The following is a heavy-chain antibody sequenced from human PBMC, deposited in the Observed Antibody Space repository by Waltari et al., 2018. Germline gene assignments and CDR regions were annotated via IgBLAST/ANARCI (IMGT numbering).Heavy chain of an antibody. J-gene: IGHJ5*02. D-gene: IGHD2-2*01. CDR1: GYTFTDYY. Sequence: EVQLVQSGAEVKKPGATVKISCKASGYTFTDYYMHWVQQATGKGLEWMGRVDPEDGETIYAEKFQGRVTITADTSTDTAYMELSSLRSEDTAVYYCATVVVVPAAYTNWFDPWGQGTLVTVSS. CDR2: VDPEDGET. CDR3: ATVVVVPAAYTNWFDP. V-gene: IGHV1-69-2*01.